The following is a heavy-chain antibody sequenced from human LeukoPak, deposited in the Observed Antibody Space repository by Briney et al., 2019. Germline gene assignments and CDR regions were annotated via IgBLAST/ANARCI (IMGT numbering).Heavy chain of an antibody. CDR2: IRKDGSEK. CDR1: GFTFSNYW. D-gene: IGHD3-10*01. Sequence: PGGSLRLSCVASGFTFSNYWMTWVRQAPGKGLEWVANIRKDGSEKYYVDSVKGRFTISRDNAENSLYLQMNNLRAEDTAVYHCARVTPYGSGLFDFWGQGTLIAVSS. V-gene: IGHV3-7*01. CDR3: ARVTPYGSGLFDF. J-gene: IGHJ4*02.